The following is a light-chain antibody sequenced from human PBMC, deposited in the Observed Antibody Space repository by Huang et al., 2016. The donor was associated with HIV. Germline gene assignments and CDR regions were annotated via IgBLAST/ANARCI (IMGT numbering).Light chain of an antibody. CDR1: QSISSSY. V-gene: IGKV3-20*01. Sequence: EIVLTQSPGTLSLSPGERATLSCRASQSISSSYLAWYQQKPGQAPRLLSFGASSMATGIPDRFSGSGSGTDFTLSINRLEPEGFAVFYCQQYGSSPPTFGQGTKVEIK. CDR2: GAS. CDR3: QQYGSSPPT. J-gene: IGKJ1*01.